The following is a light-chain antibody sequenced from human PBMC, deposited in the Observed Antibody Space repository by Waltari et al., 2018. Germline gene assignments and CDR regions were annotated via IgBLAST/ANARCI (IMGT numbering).Light chain of an antibody. J-gene: IGKJ1*01. Sequence: EIVLTQSPGPLSLSPGVRATLSCRASQSVSSSYLAWYQQKPGQAPRLLIYGASSRAIGIPDRFSGSGSGTDFTLTISRLEPEDFAVYYCQQYGSFRWTFGQGTRVEIK. CDR2: GAS. CDR1: QSVSSSY. V-gene: IGKV3-20*01. CDR3: QQYGSFRWT.